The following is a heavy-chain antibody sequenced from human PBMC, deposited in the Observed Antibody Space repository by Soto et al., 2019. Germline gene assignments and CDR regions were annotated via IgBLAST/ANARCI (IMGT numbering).Heavy chain of an antibody. CDR3: ARATYTYYDFWSGQEWFDP. CDR1: GYTFTSYG. CDR2: ISAYNGNT. D-gene: IGHD3-3*01. J-gene: IGHJ5*02. V-gene: IGHV1-18*04. Sequence: QVQLVQSGAEVKKPGASVKVSCKASGYTFTSYGISWVRQAPGQGLEWMGWISAYNGNTNYAQKLQGRVTMTTDTSPSTAYMELRSLRSDDTAVYYCARATYTYYDFWSGQEWFDPWGQGTLVTVSS.